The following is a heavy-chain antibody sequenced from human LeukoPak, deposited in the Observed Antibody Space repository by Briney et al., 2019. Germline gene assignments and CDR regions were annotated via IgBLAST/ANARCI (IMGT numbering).Heavy chain of an antibody. CDR3: ARKSDSIMVRGGDF. CDR1: GFRVCRNL. CDR2: IYKVGTT. J-gene: IGHJ4*02. V-gene: IGHV3-66*01. Sequence: GGSLRHSCAPSGFRVCRNLVSGVRAAPGGGGGCGSIIYKVGTTYYADTVRGRFTNSRDNSKNTLYLQMDSLRVEDTDVYSCARKSDSIMVRGGDFWAQGTLVTVSS. D-gene: IGHD3-10*01.